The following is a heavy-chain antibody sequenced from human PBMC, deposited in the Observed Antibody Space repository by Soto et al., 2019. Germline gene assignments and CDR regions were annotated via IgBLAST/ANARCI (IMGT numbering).Heavy chain of an antibody. Sequence: EVQLLESGGGLVQPGGSLRLSCAASGFTFVNYAMHWLRQAPGKGLEWVSSLSGRGEDTYYGDTVKGRFTISRDNLKNILFLQMNSLRVEDTAIYCCAKDHRNLGGFDPWGQGTLVTVSS. CDR1: GFTFVNYA. J-gene: IGHJ5*02. D-gene: IGHD1-26*01. CDR3: AKDHRNLGGFDP. V-gene: IGHV3-23*01. CDR2: LSGRGEDT.